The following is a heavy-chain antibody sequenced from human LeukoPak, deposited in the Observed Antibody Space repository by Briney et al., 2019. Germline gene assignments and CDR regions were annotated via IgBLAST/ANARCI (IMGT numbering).Heavy chain of an antibody. CDR3: ARFSIVGARFDY. J-gene: IGHJ4*02. Sequence: GGSLRLSCAASGFTFSSYSMNWVRQAPGKGLEWVSSISSSSSYIYYADSVKGRFTISRDNAKNSLYLQMNSLRAEDTAVYYCARFSIVGARFDYWGQGTLVTVSS. D-gene: IGHD1-26*01. CDR1: GFTFSSYS. CDR2: ISSSSSYI. V-gene: IGHV3-21*04.